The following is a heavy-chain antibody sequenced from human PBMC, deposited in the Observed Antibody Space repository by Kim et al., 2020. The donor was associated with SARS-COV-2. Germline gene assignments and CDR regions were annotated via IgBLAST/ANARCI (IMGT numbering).Heavy chain of an antibody. J-gene: IGHJ3*02. CDR2: ISYDGSNK. D-gene: IGHD3-22*01. Sequence: GGSLRLSCAASGFTFSSYGMHWVRQAPGKGLEWVAVISYDGSNKYYADSVKGRFTISRDNSKNTLYLQMNSLRAEDTAVYYCARQYYYDSSGYYSDAFDIWGQGTMVTVSS. CDR1: GFTFSSYG. CDR3: ARQYYYDSSGYYSDAFDI. V-gene: IGHV3-33*05.